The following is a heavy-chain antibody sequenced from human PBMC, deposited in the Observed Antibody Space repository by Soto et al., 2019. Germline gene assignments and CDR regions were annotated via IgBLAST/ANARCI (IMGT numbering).Heavy chain of an antibody. CDR2: ISSDGNNQ. J-gene: IGHJ3*02. Sequence: QVQLVESGGGVVQPGTSLRLSCAASGFTSSSFVIHWVRQAPGKGLEWLAVISSDGNNQYYADSVKGRFTISRDNSKQTLYFQVNTQRAEDTAVYFCAKERGVFDAFDIWGQGTMFTVS. D-gene: IGHD3-10*01. CDR1: GFTSSSFV. CDR3: AKERGVFDAFDI. V-gene: IGHV3-30*18.